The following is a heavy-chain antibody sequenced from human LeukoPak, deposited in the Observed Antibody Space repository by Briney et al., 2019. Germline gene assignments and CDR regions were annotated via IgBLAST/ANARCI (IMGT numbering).Heavy chain of an antibody. CDR2: TYTGGNS. D-gene: IGHD3-22*01. CDR1: GFTLSSIH. CDR3: ARGGRGSAAVVAPRSFDI. V-gene: IGHV3-53*01. J-gene: IGHJ3*02. Sequence: GGSLRLSCAASGFTLSSIHMVWVRQAPGKGLEWVSVTYTGGNSYYADSVKGRFIISRDISKNTLYLQVNSLRAEDSALYYCARGGRGSAAVVAPRSFDIWGQGTMVTVSS.